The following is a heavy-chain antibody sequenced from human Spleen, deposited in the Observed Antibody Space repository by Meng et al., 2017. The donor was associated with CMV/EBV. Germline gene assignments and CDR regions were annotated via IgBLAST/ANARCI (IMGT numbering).Heavy chain of an antibody. Sequence: GGSLRLSCAASRFIFSDYSMTWIRQAPGKGLEWVADISSGGSTTYYVDSVKGRFTISRDNAKNSLYLQMNSLRAEDTAVYYCVSDFGGNFDGVFDYWGQGVLVTVSS. CDR2: ISSGGSTT. CDR1: RFIFSDYS. V-gene: IGHV3-11*04. J-gene: IGHJ4*02. CDR3: VSDFGGNFDGVFDY. D-gene: IGHD4-23*01.